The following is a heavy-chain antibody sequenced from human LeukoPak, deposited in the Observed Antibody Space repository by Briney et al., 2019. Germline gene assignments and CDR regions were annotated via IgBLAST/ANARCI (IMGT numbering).Heavy chain of an antibody. Sequence: SETLSLTCTVSGGSNSSGDYYWSWIRQPPGKGLEWIGYIYYSGSTYYNPSLKSRVTISVDTSKNQFSLKLSSVTAADTAVYYCARELVNAFDIWGQGTMVTVSS. J-gene: IGHJ3*02. CDR1: GGSNSSGDYY. CDR2: IYYSGST. D-gene: IGHD2-21*01. V-gene: IGHV4-30-4*08. CDR3: ARELVNAFDI.